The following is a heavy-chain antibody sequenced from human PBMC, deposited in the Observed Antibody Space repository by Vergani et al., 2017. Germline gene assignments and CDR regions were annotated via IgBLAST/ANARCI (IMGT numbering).Heavy chain of an antibody. Sequence: QVQLVQSGAEVKKPGASVKVSCKTSGFTFTGYYIHWVRQAPGQGLEWMGWVNPNSGGTNYAQKFQGRVTITRDTSISTAYMELNRLKSDDTAMYYCARDTRGGEWSGGYWGQGTLVTVSS. J-gene: IGHJ4*02. CDR1: GFTFTGYY. CDR2: VNPNSGGT. D-gene: IGHD3-16*01. CDR3: ARDTRGGEWSGGY. V-gene: IGHV1-2*02.